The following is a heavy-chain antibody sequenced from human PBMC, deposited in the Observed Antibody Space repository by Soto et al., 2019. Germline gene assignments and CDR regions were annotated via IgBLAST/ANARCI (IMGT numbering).Heavy chain of an antibody. CDR1: GFIFRDFY. CDR2: ISGSSSST. CDR3: ARDRGGGSIFGGHYGMDV. D-gene: IGHD3-3*01. V-gene: IGHV3-11*06. J-gene: IGHJ6*02. Sequence: QVQLLESGGGLVKPGGSLRLSCAASGFIFRDFYMSWIRQVPGKGLEWLSKISGSSSSTDYADSVKGRFTISRDNAKNSLYLQMSSLRAEDTAVYYCARDRGGGSIFGGHYGMDVWGQGTTVTVSS.